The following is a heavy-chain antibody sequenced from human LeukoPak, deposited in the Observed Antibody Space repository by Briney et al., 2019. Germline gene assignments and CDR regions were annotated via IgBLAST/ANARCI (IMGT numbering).Heavy chain of an antibody. CDR2: ISGTGSST. D-gene: IGHD2-2*02. J-gene: IGHJ5*02. CDR1: GFTFGNYA. V-gene: IGHV3-23*01. Sequence: GGSLRLSCAASGFTFGNYAMNWVRQAPGKGLEWVSTISGTGSSTYYADSAKGRFTISRDNSKDTLFLQLNSPTAADTAMYFCAKATVAIPQYCNSWGQGTLVTVSS. CDR3: AKATVAIPQYCNS.